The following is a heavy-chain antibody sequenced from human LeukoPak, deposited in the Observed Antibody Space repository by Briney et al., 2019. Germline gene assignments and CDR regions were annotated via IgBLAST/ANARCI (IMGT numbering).Heavy chain of an antibody. V-gene: IGHV1-69*04. CDR3: ASGGYYYDSSGNALDI. J-gene: IGHJ3*02. CDR2: IIPILGIA. Sequence: SVKVSCKASGGTFSSYAISWVRQAPGQGLEWMGRIIPILGIANYAQKFQGRVTITVDKSTSTAYMEPSSLRSEDTAVYYCASGGYYYDSSGNALDIWGQGTMVTVSS. D-gene: IGHD3-22*01. CDR1: GGTFSSYA.